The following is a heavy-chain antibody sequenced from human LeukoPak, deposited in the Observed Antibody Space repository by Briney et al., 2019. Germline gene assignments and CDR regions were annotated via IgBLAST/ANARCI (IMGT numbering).Heavy chain of an antibody. CDR1: GGSISSYY. CDR2: IYYSGST. D-gene: IGHD5-18*01. J-gene: IGHJ3*02. Sequence: PSETLSLTCTVSGGSISSYYWSWIRQPPGKGLEWIGYIYYSGSTNYNPSLKSRVTISVDTSKNQFSLKLSSVTAADTAVYYCARGYSYGYDLFAFDIWGQGTMVTVSS. CDR3: ARGYSYGYDLFAFDI. V-gene: IGHV4-59*08.